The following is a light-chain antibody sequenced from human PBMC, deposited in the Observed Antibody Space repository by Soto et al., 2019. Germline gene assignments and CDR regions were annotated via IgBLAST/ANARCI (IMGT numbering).Light chain of an antibody. CDR3: QQYYSFPPT. CDR1: QGIANY. V-gene: IGKV1-16*01. J-gene: IGKJ1*01. CDR2: GAS. Sequence: DIQLTQSPSSLSASVGDRVTITCRAGQGIANYLTWIQQKPGKAPESLIYGASSLHPGVPSRFSGSGSGTDFTLTITSLQPEDSATYYCQQYYSFPPTFGQGTKGDIK.